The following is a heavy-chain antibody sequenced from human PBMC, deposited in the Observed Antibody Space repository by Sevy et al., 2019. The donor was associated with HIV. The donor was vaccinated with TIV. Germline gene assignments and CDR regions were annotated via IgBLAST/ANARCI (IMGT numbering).Heavy chain of an antibody. CDR2: IKSRADGGTT. CDR3: TTVNSGISSWCDY. D-gene: IGHD6-13*01. V-gene: IGHV3-15*01. J-gene: IGHJ4*02. CDR1: GFTFSNTW. Sequence: GGSLRLSCAASGFTFSNTWMSWVRQAPGKGLEWVGRIKSRADGGTTDYAAPVKGRFIISRDDSKNTLYLQMNSLKTEDTAVYYCTTVNSGISSWCDYWGQGTLVTVS.